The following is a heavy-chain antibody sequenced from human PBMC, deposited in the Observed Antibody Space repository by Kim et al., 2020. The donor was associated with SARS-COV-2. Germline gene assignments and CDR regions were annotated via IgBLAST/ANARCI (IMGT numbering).Heavy chain of an antibody. J-gene: IGHJ6*02. Sequence: ASVKVSCKASGYTFTSYDINWVRQATGQGLEWMGWMNPNSGNTGYAQKFQGRVTMTRNTSISTAYMELSSLRSEDTAVYYCARFGTIFGVVTLYYYYYGMDVWGQGTTVTVSS. CDR2: MNPNSGNT. CDR1: GYTFTSYD. D-gene: IGHD3-3*01. V-gene: IGHV1-8*01. CDR3: ARFGTIFGVVTLYYYYYGMDV.